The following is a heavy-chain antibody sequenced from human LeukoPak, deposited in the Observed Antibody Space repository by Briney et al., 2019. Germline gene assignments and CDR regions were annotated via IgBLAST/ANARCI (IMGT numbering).Heavy chain of an antibody. CDR2: IIPIFGTA. J-gene: IGHJ4*02. CDR1: GGTFSSYA. D-gene: IGHD2-15*01. Sequence: ASVKVSCKASGGTFSSYAISWVRQAPGQGLEWMGGIIPIFGTANYAQKFQGRVTITADKSTSTAYMELRSLRSEDTAVYYCAREHCSGGSCSHGDWGQGTLVTVSS. CDR3: AREHCSGGSCSHGD. V-gene: IGHV1-69*06.